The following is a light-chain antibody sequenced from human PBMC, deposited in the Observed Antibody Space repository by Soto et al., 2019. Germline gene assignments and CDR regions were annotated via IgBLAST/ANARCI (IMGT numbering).Light chain of an antibody. CDR3: QQLNNYSMVT. V-gene: IGKV1-9*01. CDR2: GAS. J-gene: IGKJ3*01. Sequence: DIQLTQSPSFLSASVGDRVTITCRASQDISSYLAWYQQKPGKAPNLLIFGASSLQSGVPSRFSGSGSGTEFALTINSLQPQDFATYYCQQLNNYSMVTFGPGTKVDIK. CDR1: QDISSY.